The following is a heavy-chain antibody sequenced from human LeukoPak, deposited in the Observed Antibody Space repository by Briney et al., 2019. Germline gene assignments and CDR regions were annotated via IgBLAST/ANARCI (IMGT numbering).Heavy chain of an antibody. CDR2: ISGTGGST. Sequence: GGSLRLSCAASGFTFSSYAMSWVRQAPGKGLEWVSGISGTGGSTYYADSVKGRFTISRDNSRNTLYLLMNSLRAEDTAVYYCAKDNYTGSPYYFDYWGQGTLVTVPS. D-gene: IGHD1-26*01. J-gene: IGHJ4*02. CDR3: AKDNYTGSPYYFDY. CDR1: GFTFSSYA. V-gene: IGHV3-23*01.